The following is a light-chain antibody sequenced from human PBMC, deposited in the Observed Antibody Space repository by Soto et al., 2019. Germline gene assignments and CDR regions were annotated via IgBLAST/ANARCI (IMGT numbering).Light chain of an antibody. V-gene: IGLV2-14*01. CDR1: SSDVGGYNY. CDR3: CSYAGSSWV. CDR2: EVS. Sequence: HSALTQPASVSGSPGQSITISCTGTSSDVGGYNYVSWYQQHPGKAPKLMIYEVSNRPSGVSNRFSGSKSGNTASLTISGLQAEDEADYYCCSYAGSSWVFGGGTKLTVL. J-gene: IGLJ3*02.